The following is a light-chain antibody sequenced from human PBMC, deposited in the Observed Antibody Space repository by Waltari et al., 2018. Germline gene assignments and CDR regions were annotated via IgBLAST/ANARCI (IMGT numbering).Light chain of an antibody. CDR2: KAS. V-gene: IGKV1-5*03. J-gene: IGKJ1*01. CDR3: QQYDTYLPWT. CDR1: QSISGW. Sequence: DIQMTQSPSTLSASVGDRVTIACRASQSISGWLAWYHQKPGKAPSLLIYKASTLQSGVPSRFSGSGSGTEFTLTISSLQPDDFATYYCQQYDTYLPWTFGQGTKVEIK.